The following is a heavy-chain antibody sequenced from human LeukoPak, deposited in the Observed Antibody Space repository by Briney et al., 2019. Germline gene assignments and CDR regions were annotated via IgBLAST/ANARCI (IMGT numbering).Heavy chain of an antibody. Sequence: SVKVSCKASGGTFSSYAISWVRQAPGQGLEWMGGIIPIFGTANYAQKLQGRVTMTTDTSTSTAYMELRSLRSDDTAAYYCARGLPPYYYGSGSYPPYYGMDVWGQGTTVTVSS. D-gene: IGHD3-10*01. CDR2: IIPIFGTA. CDR1: GGTFSSYA. CDR3: ARGLPPYYYGSGSYPPYYGMDV. J-gene: IGHJ6*02. V-gene: IGHV1-69*05.